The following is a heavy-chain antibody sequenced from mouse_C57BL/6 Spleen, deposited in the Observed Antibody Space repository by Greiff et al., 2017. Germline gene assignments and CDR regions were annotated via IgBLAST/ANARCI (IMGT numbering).Heavy chain of an antibody. J-gene: IGHJ3*01. Sequence: VQLQQSGAELVKPGASVKLSCKASGYTFTSYWMHWVKQRPGRGLEWIGNINPSNGGTNYNEKFKSKATLTVDKSSSTAYMQLSSLTSEDSAVYYCARDSSGYWFAYWGQGTLVTVSA. CDR2: INPSNGGT. CDR1: GYTFTSYW. V-gene: IGHV1-53*01. D-gene: IGHD3-2*02. CDR3: ARDSSGYWFAY.